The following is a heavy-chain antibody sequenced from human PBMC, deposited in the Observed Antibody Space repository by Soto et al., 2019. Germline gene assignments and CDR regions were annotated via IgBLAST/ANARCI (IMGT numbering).Heavy chain of an antibody. Sequence: ASVKVSCKASGYTFTSSGISWVRQAPGQGLEWMGWISSDNGNTKYSQKFQGRVTITRDTSASTAYMELSSLRSEDTAVYYCARDHNRNYDFWGGYYTGIDYYYYGMDVWGQGTTVTVSS. CDR2: ISSDNGNT. J-gene: IGHJ6*02. CDR1: GYTFTSSG. D-gene: IGHD3-3*01. CDR3: ARDHNRNYDFWGGYYTGIDYYYYGMDV. V-gene: IGHV1-18*01.